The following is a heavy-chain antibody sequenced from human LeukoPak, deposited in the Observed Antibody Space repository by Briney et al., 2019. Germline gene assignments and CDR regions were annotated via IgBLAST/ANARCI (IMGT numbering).Heavy chain of an antibody. J-gene: IGHJ4*02. Sequence: PGGSLRLSCAASGFTFSSYAMSWVRQAPGKGLEWVSVISGSGTNTYYADSVKGRFTISRDNAKNSLYLQMNSLRAEDTAVYYCARGGSSGWYAYFDYWGQGTLVTVSS. CDR1: GFTFSSYA. CDR2: ISGSGTNT. D-gene: IGHD6-19*01. V-gene: IGHV3-23*01. CDR3: ARGGSSGWYAYFDY.